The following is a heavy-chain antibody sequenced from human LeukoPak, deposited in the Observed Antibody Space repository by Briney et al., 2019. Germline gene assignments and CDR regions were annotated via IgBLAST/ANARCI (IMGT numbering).Heavy chain of an antibody. CDR1: GFTFSSYW. V-gene: IGHV3-7*01. CDR2: IKQDGSEK. D-gene: IGHD3-16*02. CDR3: ASSRSGSHRAFDAFDI. Sequence: GGSLRLSCAASGFTFSSYWMSWVRQAPGKGLEWVANIKQDGSEKYYVDSVKGRFTISRDNAKNSLYLQMNSLRAEDTAVYYCASSRSGSHRAFDAFDIWGQGTMVTVSS. J-gene: IGHJ3*02.